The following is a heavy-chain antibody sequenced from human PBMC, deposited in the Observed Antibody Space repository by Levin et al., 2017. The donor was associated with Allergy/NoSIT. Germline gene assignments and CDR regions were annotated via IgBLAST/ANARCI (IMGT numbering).Heavy chain of an antibody. Sequence: PGGSLRLSCTASRVILFNTFTMNWVRQAPGKGLEWVAVISYDGKNTKYAESVRGRFNISRDNSKNTLYLQMNSLRSEDTAVYYCARDQNDSGEYVGYNWFDPWGQGTLVTVSS. CDR3: ARDQNDSGEYVGYNWFDP. V-gene: IGHV3-30*01. J-gene: IGHJ5*02. CDR1: RVILFNTFT. D-gene: IGHD4-17*01. CDR2: ISYDGKNT.